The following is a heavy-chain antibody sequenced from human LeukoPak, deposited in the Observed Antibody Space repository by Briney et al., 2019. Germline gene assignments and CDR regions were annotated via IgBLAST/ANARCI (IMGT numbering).Heavy chain of an antibody. CDR1: GFTFSSYE. CDR2: ISSSSGI. Sequence: PGGSLRLSCIASGFTFSSYEMSWVRQAPGKGLEWVSYISSSSGIFYADSVRGRFTISRDNAKNSLYLQMNSLRAEDTAVYYCARGFSYWGQGTLVTVSS. V-gene: IGHV3-48*03. CDR3: ARGFSY. J-gene: IGHJ4*02.